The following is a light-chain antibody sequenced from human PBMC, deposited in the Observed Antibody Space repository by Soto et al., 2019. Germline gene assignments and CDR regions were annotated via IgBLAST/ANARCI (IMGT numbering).Light chain of an antibody. CDR2: KAS. Sequence: IQITQSPSTLSGSVGDRVTITCRASQTISSWLAWYQQKPGKAPKLLIYKASTLKSGVPSRFSGSGSGTEFTLTISSLQPDDFATYYCQQYNSYRRTFGQGTKVDI. J-gene: IGKJ1*01. CDR1: QTISSW. V-gene: IGKV1-5*03. CDR3: QQYNSYRRT.